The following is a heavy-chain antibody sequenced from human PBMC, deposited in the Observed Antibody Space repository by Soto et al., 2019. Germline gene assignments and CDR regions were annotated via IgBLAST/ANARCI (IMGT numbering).Heavy chain of an antibody. CDR3: ARIVGATLVDF. Sequence: QVQLQESGPGLVRPSGTLSLTCAVSGASISSTTSGNWWSWVRQPPGKGLEWIGEIDHSGSTNYNPSLKSRGTMSVDKSKIQCSLKLSSVTAADTAVYHCARIVGATLVDFWGQGTLVTVSS. CDR2: IDHSGST. D-gene: IGHD1-26*01. CDR1: GASISSTTSGNW. J-gene: IGHJ4*02. V-gene: IGHV4-4*02.